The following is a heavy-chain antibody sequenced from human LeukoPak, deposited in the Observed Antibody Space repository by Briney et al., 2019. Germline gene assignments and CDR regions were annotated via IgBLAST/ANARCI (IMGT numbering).Heavy chain of an antibody. Sequence: PSETLSLTCTVSGGSISSYYWSWIRQPAGKGLEWIGRIYPSGSTNYNPALKSRVTMSVDTSKNQFSLKLSSVTAADTAVYYCAHIAVAGGWFDPWGQGTLVTVSS. V-gene: IGHV4-4*07. CDR1: GGSISSYY. CDR2: IYPSGST. D-gene: IGHD6-19*01. CDR3: AHIAVAGGWFDP. J-gene: IGHJ5*02.